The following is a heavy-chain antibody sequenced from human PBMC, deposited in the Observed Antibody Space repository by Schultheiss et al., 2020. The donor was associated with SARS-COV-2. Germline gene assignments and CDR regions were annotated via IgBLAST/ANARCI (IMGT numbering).Heavy chain of an antibody. V-gene: IGHV2-5*02. CDR2: IYWDDDK. CDR3: ARIPSIYYDFWSGYYGAHYYYYGMDV. Sequence: SGPTLVQPTQTLTLTCTFSGFSLSTSGVGVGWIRQPPGKALEWLALIYWDDDKRYSPSLKSRLTISKDTSKSQVVLTMTNMDPVDTATYYCARIPSIYYDFWSGYYGAHYYYYGMDVWGQGTTVTVSS. D-gene: IGHD3-3*01. CDR1: GFSLSTSGVG. J-gene: IGHJ6*02.